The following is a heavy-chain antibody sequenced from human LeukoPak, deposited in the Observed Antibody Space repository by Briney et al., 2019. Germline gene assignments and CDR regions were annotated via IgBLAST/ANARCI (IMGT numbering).Heavy chain of an antibody. D-gene: IGHD3-10*02. V-gene: IGHV3-23*01. J-gene: IGHJ6*04. CDR2: ISGSGGST. CDR1: GFAFSSYA. Sequence: GGSLRLSCAASGFAFSSYAMTWVRQAPGKGLEWVSAISGSGGSTYYADSVKGRFTISRDNAKNSLYLQMNSLRAEDTAVYYCAELGITMIGGVWGKGTTVTISS. CDR3: AELGITMIGGV.